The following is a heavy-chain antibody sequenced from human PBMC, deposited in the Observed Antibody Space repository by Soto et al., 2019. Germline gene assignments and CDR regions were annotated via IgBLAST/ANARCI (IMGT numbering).Heavy chain of an antibody. CDR3: ARGPLGYCSGGSCYSGFANDY. CDR2: ISAYNGNT. D-gene: IGHD2-15*01. J-gene: IGHJ4*02. V-gene: IGHV1-18*01. CDR1: GYTYTSYG. Sequence: GASVKVCCKASGYTYTSYGIRWVRPAPGQGLEWMGWISAYNGNTNYAQKLQGRVTMTTDTSTSTAYMELRSLRSDDTAVYYCARGPLGYCSGGSCYSGFANDYWGQGTLVTVSS.